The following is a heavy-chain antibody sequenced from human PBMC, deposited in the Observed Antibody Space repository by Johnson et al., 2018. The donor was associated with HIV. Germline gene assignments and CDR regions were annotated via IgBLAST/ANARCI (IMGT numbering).Heavy chain of an antibody. CDR3: ARDGESQQLQLGDAFDI. J-gene: IGHJ3*02. CDR1: GFTFSSYG. Sequence: QMQLVESGGGLIQPGGSLRLSCAASGFTFSSYGMHWVRQAPGKGLEWVAFIRYDGSNKYYADSVKGRFTISRDNSKNTLYLQMRSLRVEDTAIYYCARDGESQQLQLGDAFDIWGQGTMVTVSS. V-gene: IGHV3-30*02. CDR2: IRYDGSNK. D-gene: IGHD6-13*01.